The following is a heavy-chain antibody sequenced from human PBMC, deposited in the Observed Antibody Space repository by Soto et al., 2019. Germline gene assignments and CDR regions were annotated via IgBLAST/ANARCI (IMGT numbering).Heavy chain of an antibody. J-gene: IGHJ4*02. CDR1: GFTFTSYD. CDR3: AKDFHSSASGSYYD. Sequence: QVQLVESGGGVVQPGRSLRLSCAASGFTFTSYDIHWVRQAPGKGLEWVALISYDGSNKYYADSVKGRFTISRDNSMNTLYLQMNSLRPEDTAVYYCAKDFHSSASGSYYDWGQGTLVTVSS. D-gene: IGHD3-10*01. CDR2: ISYDGSNK. V-gene: IGHV3-30*18.